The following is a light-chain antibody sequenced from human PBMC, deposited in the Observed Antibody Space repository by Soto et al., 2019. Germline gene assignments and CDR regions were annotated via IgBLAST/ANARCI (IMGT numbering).Light chain of an antibody. CDR3: AAWDDSLRGWV. J-gene: IGLJ3*02. V-gene: IGLV1-47*01. CDR1: SSNIGSNY. CDR2: RNN. Sequence: QSVLTQPPSASGTPGQRVTISCSGSSSNIGSNYVYWYQQLPGTAPKLLIYRNNQRPSGVPDRFSGSKSGTSASLAISGLRSEDEADYYCAAWDDSLRGWVFGGGIKLTVL.